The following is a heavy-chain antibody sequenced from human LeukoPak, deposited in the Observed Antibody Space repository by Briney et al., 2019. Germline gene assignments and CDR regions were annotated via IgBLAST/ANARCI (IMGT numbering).Heavy chain of an antibody. CDR3: AKDIGWELQVGFDY. V-gene: IGHV3-23*01. D-gene: IGHD1-26*01. J-gene: IGHJ4*02. CDR2: ISGSGGST. Sequence: GGSLTLSCAASGFPFRSYAVLYLRQAPGKGVEGGAAISGSGGSTYYADPVNGRFTISKDNSKNTLYLQMNSLRAEDTAVYYCAKDIGWELQVGFDYWGQGTLVTVSS. CDR1: GFPFRSYA.